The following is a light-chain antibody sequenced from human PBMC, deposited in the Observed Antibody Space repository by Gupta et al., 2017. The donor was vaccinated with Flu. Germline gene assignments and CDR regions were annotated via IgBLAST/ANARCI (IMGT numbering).Light chain of an antibody. CDR1: QSVSSSY. V-gene: IGKV3-20*01. J-gene: IGKJ1*01. Sequence: GLLSLSPGERATLSCRASQSVSSSYLAWYQQKPGQAPRLLIYGASSRATGIPDRFSGSGSGTDFTLTISRLEPEDFAVYYCQQDGSSPRTFGQGTKVEIK. CDR2: GAS. CDR3: QQDGSSPRT.